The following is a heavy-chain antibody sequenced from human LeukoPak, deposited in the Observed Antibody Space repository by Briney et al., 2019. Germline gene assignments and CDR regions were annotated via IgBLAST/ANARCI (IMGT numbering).Heavy chain of an antibody. J-gene: IGHJ3*02. Sequence: GGSLRLSCAASGFTVSSNYMSWVRQAPGKGLEWVSVIYSGGSTYYADSVKGRFTISRHNSKNTLYLQMNSLRAKDTAVYYCARDGGDYGDYEGPSRAFDIWGQGTMVTVSS. CDR2: IYSGGST. CDR3: ARDGGDYGDYEGPSRAFDI. CDR1: GFTVSSNY. D-gene: IGHD4-17*01. V-gene: IGHV3-53*04.